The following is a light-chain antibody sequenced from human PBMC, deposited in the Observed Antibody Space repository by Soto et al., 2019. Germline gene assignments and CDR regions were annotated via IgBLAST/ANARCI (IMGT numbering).Light chain of an antibody. V-gene: IGKV2-28*01. J-gene: IGKJ1*01. CDR1: QSLLNSNGYNY. CDR2: LGS. Sequence: DIVVTQSPLSLPVTPGKPASISGRSSQSLLNSNGYNYLDWYLQKPGQSPQLLIYLGSNRASGVPDRFSGSGSGTDFTLKISRVEAEDVGLYYCMQALQAPLTFGQGTKV. CDR3: MQALQAPLT.